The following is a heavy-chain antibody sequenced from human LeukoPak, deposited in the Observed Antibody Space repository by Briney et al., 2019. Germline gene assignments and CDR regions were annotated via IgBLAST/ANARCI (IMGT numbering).Heavy chain of an antibody. CDR3: AKDEEWQWLVPYFDY. J-gene: IGHJ4*02. CDR2: ISGSGGST. V-gene: IGHV3-23*01. Sequence: GGSLRLSCAASGFTFSSYAMSWVRQAPGKGLEWVSAISGSGGSTYYADSVKGRFTISRDNSKNTLYLQMNSLRAEDTAVYYCAKDEEWQWLVPYFDYWGQGTLVTVSS. D-gene: IGHD6-19*01. CDR1: GFTFSSYA.